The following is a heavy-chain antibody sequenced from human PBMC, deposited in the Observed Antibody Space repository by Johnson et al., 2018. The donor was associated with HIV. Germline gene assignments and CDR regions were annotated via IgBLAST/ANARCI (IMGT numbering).Heavy chain of an antibody. Sequence: QVQLVESGGGVVQPGGSLRLSCAASGFNFNNYGMHWVRQAPGKGLEWVAFIRYDGGNQYYADSMKGRFTISRDNSKNTLYLQMNSLRAEDTALYYCARACRDGYTCDVYDVWGQGTMVTVSS. CDR3: ARACRDGYTCDVYDV. J-gene: IGHJ3*01. D-gene: IGHD5-24*01. V-gene: IGHV3-30*02. CDR1: GFNFNNYG. CDR2: IRYDGGNQ.